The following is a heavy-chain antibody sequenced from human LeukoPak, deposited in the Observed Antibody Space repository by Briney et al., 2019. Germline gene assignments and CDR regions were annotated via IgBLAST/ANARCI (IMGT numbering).Heavy chain of an antibody. CDR1: GGSISSSNW. Sequence: SETLSLTCAVSGGSISSSNWWSWVRQPPGKGLEWIGEIYHSGSTNYNPSLKSRVTISVDKSKSQFSLKLSSVTAADTAVYHCAALQVRAVAAEEDYWGQGTLVTVSS. D-gene: IGHD6-19*01. CDR3: AALQVRAVAAEEDY. V-gene: IGHV4-4*02. J-gene: IGHJ4*02. CDR2: IYHSGST.